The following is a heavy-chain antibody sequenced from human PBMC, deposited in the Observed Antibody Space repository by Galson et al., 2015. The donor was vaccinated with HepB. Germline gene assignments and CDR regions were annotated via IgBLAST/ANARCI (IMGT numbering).Heavy chain of an antibody. V-gene: IGHV3-21*01. J-gene: IGHJ4*02. Sequence: SLRLSCAASGFAFSSYTINWVRQAPGKGLEWVSSISSTGTYKYYVDSVKGRFTISRDNAKNSLHLQMNSLRAEDTAVYYCARDNDRIAARPFDYWGQGTLVTVSS. CDR3: ARDNDRIAARPFDY. CDR2: ISSTGTYK. D-gene: IGHD6-6*01. CDR1: GFAFSSYT.